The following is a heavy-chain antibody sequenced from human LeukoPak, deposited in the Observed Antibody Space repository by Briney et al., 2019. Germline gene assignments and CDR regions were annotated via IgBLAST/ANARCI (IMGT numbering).Heavy chain of an antibody. Sequence: ASVKVSCKASEYTFTGYFMHWVRQAPGQGLEWMGGVIPIFGTANYAQKFQGRVTITADESTSTAYMELSSLRSEDTAVYYCARGPYDYVWGSYDYWGQGTLVTVSS. CDR2: VIPIFGTA. V-gene: IGHV1-69*13. D-gene: IGHD3-16*01. J-gene: IGHJ4*02. CDR3: ARGPYDYVWGSYDY. CDR1: EYTFTGYF.